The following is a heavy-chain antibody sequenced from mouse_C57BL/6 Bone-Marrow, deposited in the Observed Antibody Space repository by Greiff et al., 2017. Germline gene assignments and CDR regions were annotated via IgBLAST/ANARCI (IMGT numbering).Heavy chain of an antibody. V-gene: IGHV5-17*01. Sequence: EVMLVESGGGLVKPGGSLKLSCAASGFTFSDYGMHWVRQAPEKGLEWVAYISSGSSTIYYADTVKGRFTISRDNAKNTLFLQMTSLRSEDTSMYYCAMRDTTVEYYFDYWCQGTTLTVSS. CDR1: GFTFSDYG. CDR2: ISSGSSTI. CDR3: AMRDTTVEYYFDY. J-gene: IGHJ2*01. D-gene: IGHD1-1*01.